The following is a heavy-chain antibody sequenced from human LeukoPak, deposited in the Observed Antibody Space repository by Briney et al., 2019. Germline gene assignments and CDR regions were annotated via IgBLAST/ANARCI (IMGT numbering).Heavy chain of an antibody. Sequence: SETLSLTCTVSGDSISSYYWSWLRQPPGKGLEWIGYIYYSGSTNYNPSLKSRVTISVDTSKNQFSLKLSSVTAADTAVYYCARGAGTFDYWGQGTLVTVSS. J-gene: IGHJ4*02. D-gene: IGHD6-19*01. CDR3: ARGAGTFDY. CDR2: IYYSGST. V-gene: IGHV4-59*01. CDR1: GDSISSYY.